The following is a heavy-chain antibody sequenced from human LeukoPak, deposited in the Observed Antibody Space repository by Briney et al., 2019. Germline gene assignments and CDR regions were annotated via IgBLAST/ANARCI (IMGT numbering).Heavy chain of an antibody. CDR3: AREGYSSSWEFDY. D-gene: IGHD6-13*01. Sequence: GRSLRLSCAASGFTFSSYAMHWVRQAPGKGLEWVAVISYDGSNKYYADSVKGQFTISRDNSKNTLYLQMNSLRAEDTAVYYCAREGYSSSWEFDYWGQGTLVTVSS. CDR1: GFTFSSYA. CDR2: ISYDGSNK. V-gene: IGHV3-30-3*01. J-gene: IGHJ4*02.